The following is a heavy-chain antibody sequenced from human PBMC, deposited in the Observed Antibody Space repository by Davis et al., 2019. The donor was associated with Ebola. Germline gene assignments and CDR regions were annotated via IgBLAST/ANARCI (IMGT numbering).Heavy chain of an antibody. CDR1: GYTFTSYG. J-gene: IGHJ5*02. CDR2: MNPNSGNT. CDR3: ARSYGSGSYYRPRGGFDP. D-gene: IGHD3-10*01. Sequence: AASVKVSCKASGYTFTSYGINWVRQATGQGLEWMGWMNPNSGNTGYAQKFQGRVTMTRNTSISTAYMELSSLRSEDTAVYYCARSYGSGSYYRPRGGFDPWGQGTLVTVSS. V-gene: IGHV1-8*02.